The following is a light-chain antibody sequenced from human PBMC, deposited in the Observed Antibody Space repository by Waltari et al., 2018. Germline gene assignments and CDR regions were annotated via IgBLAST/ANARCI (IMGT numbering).Light chain of an antibody. J-gene: IGKJ4*01. V-gene: IGKV1-NL1*01. CDR2: DTS. CDR3: QQYYVTLSLT. Sequence: DIRMTQSPSSLSAFVGDRVTINCRASRGISNSLAWYQQKPGKAPKMLIYDTSKLESGVPSRFSGSGSGTDYTLTFSSLQPEDFATYYCQQYYVTLSLTFGGGTNVESK. CDR1: RGISNS.